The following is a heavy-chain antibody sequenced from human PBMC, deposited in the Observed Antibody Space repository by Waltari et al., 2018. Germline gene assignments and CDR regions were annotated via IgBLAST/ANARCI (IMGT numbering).Heavy chain of an antibody. V-gene: IGHV3-53*01. Sequence: EVQLVESGGGLIQPGGSLRLSCAASGFTVSRNYMSWVRQAPGKGLEWVSVIYSGGSTYYADSVKGRFTISRDNSKNTLYLQMNSLRAEDTAVYYCARDWAGVDRAFGYWGQGTLVTVSS. CDR1: GFTVSRNY. CDR2: IYSGGST. CDR3: ARDWAGVDRAFGY. D-gene: IGHD3-10*01. J-gene: IGHJ4*02.